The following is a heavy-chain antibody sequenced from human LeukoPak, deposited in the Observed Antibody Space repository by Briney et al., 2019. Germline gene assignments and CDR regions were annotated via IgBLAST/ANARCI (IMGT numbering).Heavy chain of an antibody. Sequence: GSSVKVSCKASGGTFSSYAISWVRQAPGQGLEWMGGIIPIFGTANYAQKFQGRVTITTDESTSTAYMELSSLRSEDTAVYYCARALLVDSYGYYLDYWGQGTLVTVSS. V-gene: IGHV1-69*05. CDR3: ARALLVDSYGYYLDY. CDR1: GGTFSSYA. CDR2: IIPIFGTA. J-gene: IGHJ4*02. D-gene: IGHD5-18*01.